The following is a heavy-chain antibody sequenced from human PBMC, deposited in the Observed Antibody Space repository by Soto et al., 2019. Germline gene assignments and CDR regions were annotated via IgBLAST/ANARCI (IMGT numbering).Heavy chain of an antibody. CDR2: TSYDGSNN. J-gene: IGHJ5*02. Sequence: QLQLVESGGGVVQPGTSLRLSCAASGFMFKSYVMHWVRQAPGKGLEWVALTSYDGSNNYYGDSVKGRFTVSRDNSKNTLHRQMDSLRPEDTALYYCARWGTTGGFDLWGQGTLVSVSS. V-gene: IGHV3-30*19. CDR3: ARWGTTGGFDL. D-gene: IGHD3-16*01. CDR1: GFMFKSYV.